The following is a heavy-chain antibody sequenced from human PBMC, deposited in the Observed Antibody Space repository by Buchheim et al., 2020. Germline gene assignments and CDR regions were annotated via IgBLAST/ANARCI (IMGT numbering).Heavy chain of an antibody. CDR1: GFTFGDYA. Sequence: EVQLVESGGGLVQPGRSLRLSCTASGFTFGDYAMSWFRQAPGKGLEWVGFIRSKAYGGTTEYAASVKGRFTISRDASKSIAYLQMNSLKTEDTAVYYCTRVGVSGSYYYYYYYYYMDVWGKGTT. D-gene: IGHD1-26*01. CDR3: TRVGVSGSYYYYYYYYYMDV. V-gene: IGHV3-49*03. CDR2: IRSKAYGGTT. J-gene: IGHJ6*03.